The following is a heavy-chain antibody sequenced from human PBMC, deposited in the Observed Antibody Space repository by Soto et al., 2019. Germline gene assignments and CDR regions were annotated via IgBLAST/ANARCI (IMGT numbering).Heavy chain of an antibody. Sequence: GGSLRLSCAASGFTFSNYAMNWVRQAPGKGLEWVSGISGSGSSTYYADSVKGRFTISRDNSKNRMYLQVHSLRAEDTAVYYCARDVTKPGYSYGYGTYWFDPWGQGTLVTVSS. CDR1: GFTFSNYA. CDR3: ARDVTKPGYSYGYGTYWFDP. V-gene: IGHV3-23*01. J-gene: IGHJ5*02. CDR2: ISGSGSST. D-gene: IGHD5-18*01.